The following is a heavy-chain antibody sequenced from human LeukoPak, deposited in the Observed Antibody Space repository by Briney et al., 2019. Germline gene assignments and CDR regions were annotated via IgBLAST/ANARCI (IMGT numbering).Heavy chain of an antibody. CDR2: INGGTGNT. J-gene: IGHJ6*03. CDR1: GYTFTNYA. CDR3: ARARYESRIWPKSRYDYYYYMDV. V-gene: IGHV1-3*03. D-gene: IGHD3-3*01. Sequence: ASVKVSCKASGYTFTNYAMHWVRQAPGQRLEWMGWINGGTGNTKYSQDFQGRVTFTRDTSASTAYMEVSSLRSEDMAVYYCARARYESRIWPKSRYDYYYYMDVWGKGTTVTVSS.